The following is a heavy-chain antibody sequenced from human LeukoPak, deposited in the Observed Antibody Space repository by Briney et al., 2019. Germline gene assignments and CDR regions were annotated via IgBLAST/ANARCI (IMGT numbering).Heavy chain of an antibody. CDR3: ARLASNWFDP. D-gene: IGHD5-12*01. CDR1: GGSISSYY. V-gene: IGHV4-59*08. Sequence: TSETLSLTCTVSGGSISSYYWSWIRQPPGKGLEWIGYIYYSGSTNYNPSLKSRVTISVDTSKNQFSLKLSSVTAADTAVYYCARLASNWFDPWGQGTLVTVSS. CDR2: IYYSGST. J-gene: IGHJ5*02.